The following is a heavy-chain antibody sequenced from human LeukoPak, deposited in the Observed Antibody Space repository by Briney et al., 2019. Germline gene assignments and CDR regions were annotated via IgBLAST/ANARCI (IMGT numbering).Heavy chain of an antibody. J-gene: IGHJ4*02. CDR1: GFTFSSYG. CDR2: ISYDGSNK. Sequence: GRSLRLSCAASGFTFSSYGMHWVRQAPGKGLEWVAVISYDGSNKYYADSVKGRFTISRDNSKNTLYLQMNSLRAEDTAVYYSATYYYGSGSYYRFDYWGQGTLVTVSS. CDR3: ATYYYGSGSYYRFDY. D-gene: IGHD3-10*01. V-gene: IGHV3-30*03.